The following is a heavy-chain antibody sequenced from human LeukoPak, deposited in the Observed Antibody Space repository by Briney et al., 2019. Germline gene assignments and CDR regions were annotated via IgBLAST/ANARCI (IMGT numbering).Heavy chain of an antibody. Sequence: GGSLRLSCAASGFTFSSYAMSWVRQAPGKGLEWVSAISGSGGSTYYADSVKGRFTISRDNSKNTLYLQMNSLRAEDTAVYYCAKAVKEEYQLLSGLDWGQGTLVTVSS. D-gene: IGHD2-2*01. CDR2: ISGSGGST. V-gene: IGHV3-23*01. CDR3: AKAVKEEYQLLSGLD. J-gene: IGHJ4*02. CDR1: GFTFSSYA.